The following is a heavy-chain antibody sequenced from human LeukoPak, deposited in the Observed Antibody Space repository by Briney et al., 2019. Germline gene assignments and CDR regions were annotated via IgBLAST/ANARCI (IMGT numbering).Heavy chain of an antibody. CDR3: ARGYSGSYYGFDY. V-gene: IGHV4-59*01. Sequence: PETLSLTCTVSGGSISSYYWSCLRQTPGKGLEWIGYIYYTGSTNYNPSLKSRVTISVDTSKNQFSLKLSSVTAADTAVYYCARGYSGSYYGFDYWGQGTRVTVSS. CDR2: IYYTGST. D-gene: IGHD1-26*01. J-gene: IGHJ4*02. CDR1: GGSISSYY.